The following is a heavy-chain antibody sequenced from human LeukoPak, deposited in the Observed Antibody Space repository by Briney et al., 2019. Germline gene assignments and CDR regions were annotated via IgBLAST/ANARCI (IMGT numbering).Heavy chain of an antibody. V-gene: IGHV3-23*01. J-gene: IGHJ4*02. Sequence: GGSLRLSCAASGLTFSSYAMSWVRQAPGKGLEWVSAISGSGGRTYYADSVKGRFTISRDNSKNTLYLQMNSLRAEDTAVYYCAKVGAVAGLFDYWGQGTLVTVSS. D-gene: IGHD6-19*01. CDR1: GLTFSSYA. CDR3: AKVGAVAGLFDY. CDR2: ISGSGGRT.